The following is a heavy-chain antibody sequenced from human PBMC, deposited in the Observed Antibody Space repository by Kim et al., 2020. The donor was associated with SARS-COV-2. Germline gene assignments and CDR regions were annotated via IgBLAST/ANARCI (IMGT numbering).Heavy chain of an antibody. J-gene: IGHJ5*02. V-gene: IGHV4-59*08. CDR3: ARHAIGESLNWFDP. D-gene: IGHD3-10*01. Sequence: NHPLKSRVTKSVDTTKNQFYLKLSSVTAADTAVYYCARHAIGESLNWFDPWGQGTLVTVSS.